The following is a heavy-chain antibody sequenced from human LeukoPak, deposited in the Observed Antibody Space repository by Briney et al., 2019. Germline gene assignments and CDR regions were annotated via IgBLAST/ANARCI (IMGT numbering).Heavy chain of an antibody. J-gene: IGHJ4*02. CDR2: IWYDGSNK. V-gene: IGHV3-33*06. Sequence: SGGSLRLSCAATGFTFSSYGMHWVRQAPGKGLEWVAVIWYDGSNKYYADSVKGRFTISRDNSKNTLYLQMNSLRAEDTAVYYCAKDGGVYCRGGSCDQVRLDYWGQGTLVTVSS. D-gene: IGHD2-15*01. CDR3: AKDGGVYCRGGSCDQVRLDY. CDR1: GFTFSSYG.